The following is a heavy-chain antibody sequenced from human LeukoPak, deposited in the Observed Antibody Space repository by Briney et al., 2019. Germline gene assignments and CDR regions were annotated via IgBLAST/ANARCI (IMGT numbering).Heavy chain of an antibody. CDR3: ARSTGIAVAGTVYYYYGMDV. CDR2: IYHSGST. J-gene: IGHJ6*02. CDR1: GGSISSGGYS. V-gene: IGHV4-30-2*01. Sequence: SQTLSLTCTVSGGSISSGGYSWSWIRQPPGKGLEWIGYIYHSGSTYYNPSLKSRVTISVDRSKNQFSLKLSSVTAADTAVYYCARSTGIAVAGTVYYYYGMDVWGQGTTVTVSS. D-gene: IGHD6-19*01.